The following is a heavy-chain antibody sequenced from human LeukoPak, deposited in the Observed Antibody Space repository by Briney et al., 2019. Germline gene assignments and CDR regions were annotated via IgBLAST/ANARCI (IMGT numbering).Heavy chain of an antibody. CDR2: INPNSGGT. Sequence: ASVKVSRKASGYTFTGYYMHWGRQAPRQGLEWMGGINPNSGGTNYAQKFQGRVTMTRDTSISTAHMELSRLRSGDTAVYYCARDGADYYYYYMDVWGKGTTVTVSS. V-gene: IGHV1-2*02. CDR3: ARDGADYYYYYMDV. CDR1: GYTFTGYY. D-gene: IGHD3-16*01. J-gene: IGHJ6*03.